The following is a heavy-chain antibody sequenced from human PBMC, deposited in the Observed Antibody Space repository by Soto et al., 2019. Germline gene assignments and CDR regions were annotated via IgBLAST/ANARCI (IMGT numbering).Heavy chain of an antibody. CDR3: ARGLTGTTSY. V-gene: IGHV1-8*01. Sequence: ASVKVSCKASGYTFTNYDITWLRQATGQGLEWMGWMNPNSGDTGYAQKFQGRVTMTRNTSISTAYMELSSLRSEDTAVYYCARGLTGTTSYWGQGTLVTVSS. CDR1: GYTFTNYD. J-gene: IGHJ4*02. D-gene: IGHD1-7*01. CDR2: MNPNSGDT.